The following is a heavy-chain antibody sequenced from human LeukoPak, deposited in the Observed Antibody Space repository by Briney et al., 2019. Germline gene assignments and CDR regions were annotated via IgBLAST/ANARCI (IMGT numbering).Heavy chain of an antibody. J-gene: IGHJ4*02. CDR2: VSSSTGNP. D-gene: IGHD2/OR15-2a*01. Sequence: GALVKVSCKASGYSFTTLSICWVRQAPGQGLEWMGWVSSSTGNPTYAQGFTGRFVFSVDTSVTTAYLQINNLKAEDTAVYYCARDARMDYWGQGTLVTVSS. CDR3: ARDARMDY. V-gene: IGHV7-4-1*02. CDR1: GYSFTTLS.